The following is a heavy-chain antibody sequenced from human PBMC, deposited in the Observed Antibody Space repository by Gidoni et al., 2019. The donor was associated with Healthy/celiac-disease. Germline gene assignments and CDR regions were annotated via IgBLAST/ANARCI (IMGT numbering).Heavy chain of an antibody. CDR2: IYYSGST. D-gene: IGHD3-10*01. CDR3: ARDPLLWFGELDYAFDI. CDR1: GGSISSGDYY. Sequence: QVQLQESGPGLVKPSQTLSLTCTVSGGSISSGDYYWSWIRQPPGKGLEWIGYIYYSGSTYYNPSLKSRVTISVDTSKNQFSLKLSSVTAADTAVYYCARDPLLWFGELDYAFDIWGQGTMVTVSS. J-gene: IGHJ3*02. V-gene: IGHV4-30-4*01.